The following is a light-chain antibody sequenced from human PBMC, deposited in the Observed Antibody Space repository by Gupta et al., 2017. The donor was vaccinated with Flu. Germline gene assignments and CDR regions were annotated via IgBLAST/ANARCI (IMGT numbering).Light chain of an antibody. CDR2: AAS. CDR1: QSIRNY. CDR3: QQSYTTPLLT. Sequence: DRVTITCRASQSIRNYLIWFQKKPGEAPKLLVYAASSLQSGVPSRFSGDGSGTDFTLTITSLQPEDCATYFCQQSYTTPLLTFGPGTKVEIK. V-gene: IGKV1-39*01. J-gene: IGKJ3*01.